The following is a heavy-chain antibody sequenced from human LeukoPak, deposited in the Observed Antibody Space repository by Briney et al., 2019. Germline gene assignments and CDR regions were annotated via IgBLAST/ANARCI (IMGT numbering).Heavy chain of an antibody. Sequence: GGSLRLSCAASGFTFSNYAMHWVRQAPGKGLEWVAVISYDGINKYYADSVKGRFTISRDNSKNTLYLQMNSLRAEDTAVYYCARDALHYYDSSGYYYHHNWFDPWGQGTLVTVSS. V-gene: IGHV3-30*04. CDR1: GFTFSNYA. J-gene: IGHJ5*02. CDR3: ARDALHYYDSSGYYYHHNWFDP. CDR2: ISYDGINK. D-gene: IGHD3-22*01.